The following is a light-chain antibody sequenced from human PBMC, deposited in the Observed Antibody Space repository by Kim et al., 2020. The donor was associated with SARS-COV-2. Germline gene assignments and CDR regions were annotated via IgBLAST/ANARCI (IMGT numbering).Light chain of an antibody. CDR3: QQFSEWLT. Sequence: EIVLTQSPATLSLSPGERATLSCRASQSVGSQLAWYQQKSGQAPRLLIFDASNRATDIPARFSGSGSGTDFNLTISRLESEDLRIYYCQQFSEWLTFGGGTKVDIK. J-gene: IGKJ4*01. CDR1: QSVGSQ. CDR2: DAS. V-gene: IGKV3-11*01.